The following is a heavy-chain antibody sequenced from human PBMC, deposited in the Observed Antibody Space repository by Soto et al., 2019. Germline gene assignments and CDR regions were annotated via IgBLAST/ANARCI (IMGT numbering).Heavy chain of an antibody. Sequence: QVQLQQSGPELVKPSQTLSLTCAISGDRVSSNGTAWNWIRQSPSRGLEWLGRTYYRYRWYSYYAPCVKSRITGNSETSQFQFTLNLNTVTTEDTAIYYCARVPPSFHSALDFWGQGTLVTVS. CDR3: ARVPPSFHSALDF. J-gene: IGHJ4*02. CDR2: TYYRYRWYS. V-gene: IGHV6-1*01. D-gene: IGHD1-26*01. CDR1: GDRVSSNGTA.